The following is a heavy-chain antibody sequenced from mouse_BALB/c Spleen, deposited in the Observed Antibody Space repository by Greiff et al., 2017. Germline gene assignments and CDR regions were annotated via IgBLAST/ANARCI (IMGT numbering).Heavy chain of an antibody. V-gene: IGHV5-4*02. CDR3: ARDLYYGSSYGWYFDV. D-gene: IGHD1-1*01. CDR1: GFTFSDYY. CDR2: ISDGGSYT. Sequence: EVQVVESGGGLVKPGGSLKLSCAASGFTFSDYYMYWVRQTPEKRLEWVATISDGGSYTYYPDSVKGRFTISRDNAKNNLYLQMSSLKSEDTAMYYCARDLYYGSSYGWYFDVWGAGTTVTVSS. J-gene: IGHJ1*01.